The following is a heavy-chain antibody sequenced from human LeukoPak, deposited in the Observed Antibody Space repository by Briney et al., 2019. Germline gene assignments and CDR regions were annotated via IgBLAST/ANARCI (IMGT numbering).Heavy chain of an antibody. CDR2: IYPGDSDT. D-gene: IGHD3-9*01. CDR1: GYSFTSYW. CDR3: ARQYDTNWFDP. V-gene: IGHV5-51*01. J-gene: IGHJ5*02. Sequence: GESLKISCKGSGYSFTSYWIGWVRHMPGKGLEWMGIIYPGDSDTRYSPSFQGQVTISADKSISTAYLQWSSPKASDTAMYYCARQYDTNWFDPWGQGTLVTVSS.